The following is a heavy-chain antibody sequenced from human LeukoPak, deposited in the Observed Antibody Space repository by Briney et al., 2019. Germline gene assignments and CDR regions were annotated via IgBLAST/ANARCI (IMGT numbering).Heavy chain of an antibody. V-gene: IGHV3-11*01. Sequence: PGGSLRLSCAASGFTFSDYYMSWIRQAPGKGLEWVSYVSSSGSTIYYADSVKGRFTISRDNAKNSLYLQMNSLRAEDTAVYYCARDFRTRGNYYYMDVWGKGTTVTISS. CDR3: ARDFRTRGNYYYMDV. J-gene: IGHJ6*03. CDR2: VSSSGSTI. D-gene: IGHD2-8*01. CDR1: GFTFSDYY.